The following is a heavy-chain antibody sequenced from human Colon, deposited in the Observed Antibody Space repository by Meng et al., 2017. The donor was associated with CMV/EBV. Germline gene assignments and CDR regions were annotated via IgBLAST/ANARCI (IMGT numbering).Heavy chain of an antibody. Sequence: GESLKISCAASGFTFSSYGMHWVRQAPGKGLEWVAFIRDDGSNKYYADSVKGRFTISRDNSKNTLYLQMNSLRAEDTAVYYCAKGGNWGFWSFDYWGQGTLVTVSS. CDR3: AKGGNWGFWSFDY. J-gene: IGHJ4*02. V-gene: IGHV3-30*02. D-gene: IGHD3-3*01. CDR1: GFTFSSYG. CDR2: IRDDGSNK.